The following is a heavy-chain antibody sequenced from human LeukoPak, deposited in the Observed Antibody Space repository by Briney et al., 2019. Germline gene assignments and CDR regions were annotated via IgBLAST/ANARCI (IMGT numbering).Heavy chain of an antibody. V-gene: IGHV4-39*07. J-gene: IGHJ6*03. CDR2: INHSGST. D-gene: IGHD2-15*01. CDR3: ARLHIVVAYYYYYYMDV. Sequence: PSETLSLTCSVSGGSISSSSYYWSWIRQPPGKGLEWIGEINHSGSTNYNPSLKSRVTISVDTSKNQFSLKLSSVTAADTAVYYCARLHIVVAYYYYYYMDVWGKGTTVTISS. CDR1: GGSISSSSYY.